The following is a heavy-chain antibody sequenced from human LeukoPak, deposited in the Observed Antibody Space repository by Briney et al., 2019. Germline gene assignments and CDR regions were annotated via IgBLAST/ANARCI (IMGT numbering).Heavy chain of an antibody. CDR3: ARERGDIVAF. Sequence: GGSLRLSCAASGSSFSDDFMSWIRQAPGQRPEWVSYISHSGYTIQYADSVKGRFTISRDNAKNSLYLQMNSLRAEDTAVYYCARERGDIVAFWGQGTTVTVSS. J-gene: IGHJ6*02. CDR2: ISHSGYTI. CDR1: GSSFSDDF. D-gene: IGHD2-15*01. V-gene: IGHV3-11*01.